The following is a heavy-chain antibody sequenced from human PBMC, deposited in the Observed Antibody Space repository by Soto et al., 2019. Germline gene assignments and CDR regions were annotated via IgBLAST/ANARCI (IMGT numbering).Heavy chain of an antibody. Sequence: QVQLVQSGAEVKKPGASVKVSCKASGYTFTSYGISWVRQAPGQGLGWMGWISAYNGNTNYAQKLQGRVTMTTDTSTSTAYMELRSLRSDDTAVYYCARGTSSRTSRRLWYYYGMDVWGQGTTVTVSS. J-gene: IGHJ6*02. CDR2: ISAYNGNT. CDR1: GYTFTSYG. D-gene: IGHD2-2*01. CDR3: ARGTSSRTSRRLWYYYGMDV. V-gene: IGHV1-18*04.